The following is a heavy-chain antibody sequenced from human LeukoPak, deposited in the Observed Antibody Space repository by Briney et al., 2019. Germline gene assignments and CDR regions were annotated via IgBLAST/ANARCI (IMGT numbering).Heavy chain of an antibody. CDR1: GFTFRSYW. CDR3: ARDVGGSLDY. V-gene: IGHV3-7*01. J-gene: IGHJ4*02. D-gene: IGHD1-26*01. Sequence: GGSLRLSCAASGFTFRSYWMAWVRQAPGKGLEWVANIKEDESTKHQADSVKGRFTISRDNAQNSVYLQMSSVRGEDTDVYYCARDVGGSLDYWGQGTLVTVSS. CDR2: IKEDESTK.